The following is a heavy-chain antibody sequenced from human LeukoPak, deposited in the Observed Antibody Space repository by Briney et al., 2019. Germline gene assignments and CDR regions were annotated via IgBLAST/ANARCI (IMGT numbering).Heavy chain of an antibody. J-gene: IGHJ4*02. CDR2: MYTSGST. D-gene: IGHD2-2*02. V-gene: IGHV4-61*02. Sequence: SETLSLTCTVSGGSISSGSYYWSWIRQPAGKGLEWIGRMYTSGSTNYNPSLKSRVTISVDTSKNQFSLKLSSVTAADTAVYYCARDDCSSTSCYTWWGQGTLVTVSS. CDR3: ARDDCSSTSCYTW. CDR1: GGSISSGSYY.